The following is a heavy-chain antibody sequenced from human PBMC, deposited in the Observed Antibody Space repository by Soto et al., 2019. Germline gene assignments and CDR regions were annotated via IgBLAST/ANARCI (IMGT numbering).Heavy chain of an antibody. CDR1: GLTFSSFD. V-gene: IGHV3-23*01. CDR2: ISGRGGTT. J-gene: IGHJ4*02. Sequence: EVLLLESGGGLVQPGGSLRLSCAASGLTFSSFDMSWVSQAPGKGLEWVSSISGRGGTTYYADSVKGRFTASRDNSRNTLYLQMSSLRADDTAIYYCAKGTSGPDYWGQGTLVTVSS. CDR3: AKGTSGPDY.